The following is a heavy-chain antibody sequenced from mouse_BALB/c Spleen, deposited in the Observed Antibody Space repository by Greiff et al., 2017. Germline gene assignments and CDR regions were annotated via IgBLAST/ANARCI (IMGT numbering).Heavy chain of an antibody. CDR3: AREDWDDAMDY. J-gene: IGHJ4*01. CDR2: SRNKANDYTT. V-gene: IGHV7-1*02. CDR1: GFTFSDFY. Sequence: EVKVVESGGGLVQPGGSLRLSCATSGFTFSDFYMEWVRQPPGKRLEWIAASRNKANDYTTEYSASVKGRFIVSRDTSQSILYLQMNALRAEDTAIYYCAREDWDDAMDYWGQGTSVTVSS. D-gene: IGHD4-1*01.